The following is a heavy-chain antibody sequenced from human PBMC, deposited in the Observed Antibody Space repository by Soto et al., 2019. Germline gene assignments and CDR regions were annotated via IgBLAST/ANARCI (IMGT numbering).Heavy chain of an antibody. D-gene: IGHD4-17*01. CDR1: GGSISSYY. CDR2: IYYSGST. Sequence: QVQLQESGPGLVKPSETLSLTCTVSGGSISSYYWSWIRQPPGKGLEWIGYIYYSGSTNYSPSLKSRVTISVDTTKNRFSLELSSVSAADTAVDYCAGRYGGALDYWGQGTLVTVSS. V-gene: IGHV4-59*08. CDR3: AGRYGGALDY. J-gene: IGHJ4*02.